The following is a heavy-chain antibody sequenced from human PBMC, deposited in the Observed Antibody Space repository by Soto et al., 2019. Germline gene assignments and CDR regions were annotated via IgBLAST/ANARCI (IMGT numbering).Heavy chain of an antibody. CDR1: GGSISSGGYY. J-gene: IGHJ3*02. CDR3: ARDRGLDAFDI. V-gene: IGHV4-31*03. Sequence: ALSVTCTVSGGSISSGGYYWSWIRQHPGKGLEWIGYIYYSGSTYYNPSLKSRVTISVDTSKNQFSLKLSSVTAADTAVYYCARDRGLDAFDIWGQGTMVTVSS. CDR2: IYYSGST.